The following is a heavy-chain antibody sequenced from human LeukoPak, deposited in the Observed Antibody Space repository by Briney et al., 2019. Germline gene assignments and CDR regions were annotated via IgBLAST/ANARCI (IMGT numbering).Heavy chain of an antibody. D-gene: IGHD1-26*01. CDR3: ARRSYGEGWPFDY. J-gene: IGHJ4*02. Sequence: SETLSLTCTVSGGSISSYYWSWVRQPPGKGLEWMGNIYYSGSTNYNPSLKSRVTISVGTSKKQFSLKLSSVTAADTAVYYCARRSYGEGWPFDYWGQGTLVTVSS. CDR2: IYYSGST. CDR1: GGSISSYY. V-gene: IGHV4-59*01.